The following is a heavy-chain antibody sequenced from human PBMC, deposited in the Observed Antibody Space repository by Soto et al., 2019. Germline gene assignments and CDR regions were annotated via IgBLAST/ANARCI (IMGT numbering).Heavy chain of an antibody. CDR1: GFTFSSYS. CDR2: ISSSSGTI. CDR3: VKEVV. Sequence: PGGSLRLSCAASGFTFSSYSMNWVRQAPGKGLEWVSYISSSSGTIYYADSVKGRFTISRDNAKNSLYLQMNSLRAEDTAVYYCVKEVVWGQGTLVTVSS. V-gene: IGHV3-48*01. J-gene: IGHJ4*02.